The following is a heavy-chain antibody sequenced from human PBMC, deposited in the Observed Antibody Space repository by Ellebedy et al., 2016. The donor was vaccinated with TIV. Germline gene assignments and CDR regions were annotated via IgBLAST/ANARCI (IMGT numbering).Heavy chain of an antibody. CDR3: ARVRNYYDSSGYYWPYNWFDP. D-gene: IGHD3-22*01. Sequence: SETLSLXCAVPGDSISSGGYSWSWIRQPPGKGLEWIGYIYHSGKTYYNPSLKSQVTISVDRPKNQFSVRLNSVTAADTAVYYCARVRNYYDSSGYYWPYNWFDPWGQGTLVTVSS. CDR2: IYHSGKT. CDR1: GDSISSGGYS. V-gene: IGHV4-30-2*01. J-gene: IGHJ5*02.